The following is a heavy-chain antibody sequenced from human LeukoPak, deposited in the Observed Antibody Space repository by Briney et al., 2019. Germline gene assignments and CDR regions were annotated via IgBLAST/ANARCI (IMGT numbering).Heavy chain of an antibody. Sequence: ASVKVSCKASGYTFINYYIHWLRQAPGQGPEWMGIINPSEGTTTHAQKFQGRVTMTRDTSTSTAYMELSSLRSEDTAVFYCARLVSSGPYDYWGQGTLVTVSS. J-gene: IGHJ4*02. CDR1: GYTFINYY. D-gene: IGHD3-22*01. CDR3: ARLVSSGPYDY. CDR2: INPSEGTT. V-gene: IGHV1-46*01.